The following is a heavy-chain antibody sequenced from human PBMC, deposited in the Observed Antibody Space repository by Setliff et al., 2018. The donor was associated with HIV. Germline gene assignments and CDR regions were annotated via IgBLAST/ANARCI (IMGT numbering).Heavy chain of an antibody. CDR3: ARAASYYDSSGYWAPPKYFDY. J-gene: IGHJ4*02. CDR2: INHSGST. Sequence: SAPLSLTCAVSGGSFSGYSWRWIRQPPGKGLEWIGEINHSGSTNYNPSRKSRVTILVDTSKNQVSLKLSSVTAADTAVYYCARAASYYDSSGYWAPPKYFDYWGQGTLVTVSS. V-gene: IGHV4-34*01. CDR1: GGSFSGYS. D-gene: IGHD3-22*01.